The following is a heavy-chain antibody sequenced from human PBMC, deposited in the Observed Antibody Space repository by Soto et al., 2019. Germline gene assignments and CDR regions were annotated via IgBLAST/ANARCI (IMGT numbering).Heavy chain of an antibody. V-gene: IGHV4-61*01. D-gene: IGHD6-13*01. Sequence: SETLSLTCTVSGGSVSSGSYYWSWIRQPPGKGLEWIGYIYYSGSTNYNPSLKSRVTISVDTSKNQFSLKLSSVTAADTAVYYCARDPWLEGIAIYYGMDVWGQGTTVTVSS. CDR1: GGSVSSGSYY. CDR3: ARDPWLEGIAIYYGMDV. CDR2: IYYSGST. J-gene: IGHJ6*02.